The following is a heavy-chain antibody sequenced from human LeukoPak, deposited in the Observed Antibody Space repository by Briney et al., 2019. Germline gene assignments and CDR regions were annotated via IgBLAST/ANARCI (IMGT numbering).Heavy chain of an antibody. CDR1: GFTFSSYW. D-gene: IGHD6-25*01. CDR3: ARDSFIAATVTFDY. CDR2: IKQDGSEK. J-gene: IGHJ4*02. Sequence: GGSLRLSCAASGFTFSSYWMSWVRQAPGKGLEWVANIKQDGSEKYYVDSVKGRFTISRDNAKNSLYLQMNSLRAEDTAVYYCARDSFIAATVTFDYWGQGILVTVSS. V-gene: IGHV3-7*01.